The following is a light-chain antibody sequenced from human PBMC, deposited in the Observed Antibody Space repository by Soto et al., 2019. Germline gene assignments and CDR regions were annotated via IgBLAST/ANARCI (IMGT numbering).Light chain of an antibody. CDR2: DAS. CDR1: QNINNY. J-gene: IGKJ5*01. CDR3: QQYENRPT. Sequence: DIQMTHSPSSLSASVTNRVTIHCQASQNINNYLNWYQQKPGRAPKLLIYDASNLEAGVPSRFRGSGSGTDFTFTISRLQPEDIATYYCQQYENRPTFGQGTRLEIK. V-gene: IGKV1-33*01.